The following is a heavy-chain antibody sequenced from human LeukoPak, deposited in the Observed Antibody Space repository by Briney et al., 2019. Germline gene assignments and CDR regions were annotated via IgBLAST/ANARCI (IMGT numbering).Heavy chain of an antibody. CDR3: ASRRKGMSTAGFDF. V-gene: IGHV5-51*01. CDR2: IYPGDSDT. J-gene: IGHJ4*02. Sequence: GESLKISCKGSGYRFTSYWIGWVRQMPGKGLEWMGIIYPGDSDTRYNPSFQGQVTISAEKSISPAYLQWSSLKASDTALYYCASRRKGMSTAGFDFWGQGTLVTVSS. CDR1: GYRFTSYW. D-gene: IGHD5-24*01.